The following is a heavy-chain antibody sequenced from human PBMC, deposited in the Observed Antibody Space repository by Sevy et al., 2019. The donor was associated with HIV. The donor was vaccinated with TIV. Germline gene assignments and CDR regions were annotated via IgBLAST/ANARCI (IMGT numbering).Heavy chain of an antibody. CDR3: AGGDTTMITDLDY. CDR1: GLTLTTTV. V-gene: IGHV3-23*01. J-gene: IGHJ4*02. Sequence: GGSLRLSCAASGLTLTTTVMSWVRQAPGKGLEWVAGVTRDGTTYYADSVRDRFTVSRDNSKNTLYLQLNSLRADDTAVFYCAGGDTTMITDLDYWGQGTLVTVSS. CDR2: VTRDGTT. D-gene: IGHD3-16*01.